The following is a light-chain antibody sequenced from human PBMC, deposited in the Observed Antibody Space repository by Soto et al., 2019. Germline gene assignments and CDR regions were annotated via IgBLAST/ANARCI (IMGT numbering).Light chain of an antibody. V-gene: IGKV3-15*01. CDR1: QSISSN. Sequence: EILMTQSPATLSVSPGERATLSCRASQSISSNLAWYHHKPGQAPRLLIYDAFTRATGIPARSSGSGSGTEFTLTISSLQSEDFAVYYCQQYNSWPETFGQGTKVEIK. CDR2: DAF. J-gene: IGKJ1*01. CDR3: QQYNSWPET.